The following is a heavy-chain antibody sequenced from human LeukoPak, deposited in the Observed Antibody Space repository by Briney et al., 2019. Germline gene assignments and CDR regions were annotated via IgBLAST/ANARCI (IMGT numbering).Heavy chain of an antibody. J-gene: IGHJ4*02. CDR1: GFTFSSYA. CDR3: ARPDSDRKYYFDY. D-gene: IGHD1-14*01. CDR2: ISYDGSNK. V-gene: IGHV3-30-3*01. Sequence: GRSLRLSCAASGFTFSSYAMHWVRQAPGKGLEWVAVISYDGSNKYYADSVKGRFTISRDNSKNTLYLQMNSLRAEDTAVYYCARPDSDRKYYFDYWGQGTLVTVSS.